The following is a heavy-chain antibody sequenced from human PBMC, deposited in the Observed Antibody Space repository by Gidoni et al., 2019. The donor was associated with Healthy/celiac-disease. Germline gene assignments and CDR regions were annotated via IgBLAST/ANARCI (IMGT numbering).Heavy chain of an antibody. D-gene: IGHD5-18*01. J-gene: IGHJ4*02. CDR3: ARRGYSYGRLPFDY. CDR2: IYYSGST. Sequence: QLQLQESGPGLVKPSETLSLTCTVSGGSISSSSYYWGWIRQPPGKGLEWIGSIYYSGSTYYNPSLKSRVTISVDTSKNQFSLKLSSVTAADTAVYYCARRGYSYGRLPFDYWGQGTLVTVSS. CDR1: GGSISSSSYY. V-gene: IGHV4-39*01.